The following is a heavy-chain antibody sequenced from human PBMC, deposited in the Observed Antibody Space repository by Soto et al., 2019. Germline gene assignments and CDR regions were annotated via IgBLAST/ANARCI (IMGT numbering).Heavy chain of an antibody. CDR1: GGSFSGYY. J-gene: IGHJ5*02. Sequence: ETLSLTCAVYGGSFSGYYWSWIRQPPGKGLEWIGEINHSGSTNYNPSLKSRVTISVDTSKNQFSLKLSSVTAADTAVYYCARGRGYSYGRRLKYNWFDPWGQGTLVTVSS. CDR3: ARGRGYSYGRRLKYNWFDP. D-gene: IGHD5-18*01. CDR2: INHSGST. V-gene: IGHV4-34*01.